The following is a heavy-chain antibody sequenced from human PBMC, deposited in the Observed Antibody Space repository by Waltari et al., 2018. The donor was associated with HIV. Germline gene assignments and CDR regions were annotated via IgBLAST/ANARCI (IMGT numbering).Heavy chain of an antibody. J-gene: IGHJ4*02. D-gene: IGHD1-26*01. CDR3: AKDFQVGKIG. Sequence: EVQVLESGGGLVQPGGSLRLSCAASGFIFDSYAMNWVRQAPGKGLEWFSGISASGGSTYYADSVKGRFTISRDNSKSILYLQMNSLRADDTAVYYCAKDFQVGKIGWGQGTLVTVSS. CDR2: ISASGGST. CDR1: GFIFDSYA. V-gene: IGHV3-23*01.